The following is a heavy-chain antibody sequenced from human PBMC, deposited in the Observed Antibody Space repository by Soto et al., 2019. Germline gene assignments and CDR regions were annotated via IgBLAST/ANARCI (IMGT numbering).Heavy chain of an antibody. CDR3: AGALENPYFYYGLNV. Sequence: ASVKVSCKASGYTFTSYGISWVRQAPGQGLEWMGWISAYNGNTNYAQKLQGRVTMTTDTSTSTAYMELNSLRVEDTATYYCAGALENPYFYYGLNVWGQGTTVTVSS. D-gene: IGHD1-1*01. V-gene: IGHV1-18*01. J-gene: IGHJ6*02. CDR2: ISAYNGNT. CDR1: GYTFTSYG.